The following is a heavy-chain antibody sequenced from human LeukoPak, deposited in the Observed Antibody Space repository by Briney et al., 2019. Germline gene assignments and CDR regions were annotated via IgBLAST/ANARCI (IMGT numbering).Heavy chain of an antibody. CDR1: GFTFSNYT. V-gene: IGHV3-21*01. Sequence: GESLRLSCAASGFTFSNYTMNWVRQAPGKGLEWVSSITTTSIYIYYADSVKGRFTISRDNAKNSLYLQMNSLRAEDTAVYYCARALYDSSGYYSHFDYWGQGTLVTVSS. J-gene: IGHJ4*02. CDR3: ARALYDSSGYYSHFDY. D-gene: IGHD3-22*01. CDR2: ITTTSIYI.